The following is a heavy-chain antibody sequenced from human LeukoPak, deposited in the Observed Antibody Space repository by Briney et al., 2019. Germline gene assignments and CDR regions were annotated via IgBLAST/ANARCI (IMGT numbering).Heavy chain of an antibody. V-gene: IGHV3-23*01. CDR3: ATSRSTATSARGLFDF. J-gene: IGHJ4*01. CDR1: RFIFSNYD. CDR2: ISYNGGTT. D-gene: IGHD2-8*02. Sequence: GGSLRLSCVASRFIFSNYDMSWLRQAPGQGLEWVSSISYNGGTTFYAKSVQGRFTISRDNSHSTLYLQMNRLTAEDTAFYYCATSRSTATSARGLFDFWGQGTLVTVSS.